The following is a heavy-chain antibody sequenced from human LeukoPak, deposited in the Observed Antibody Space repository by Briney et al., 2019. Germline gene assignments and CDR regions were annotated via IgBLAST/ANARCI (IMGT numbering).Heavy chain of an antibody. CDR1: GYSISSGYY. Sequence: SGTLCLTCTVSGYSISSGYYWGWIRQPPGKGLEWSGSIYHSGSTYYNPSLKSRVTISVDTSKNQFSLKVSSVTAADMAVYYCARDGMVLRPSHFQHWGRGTLVTVSS. J-gene: IGHJ1*01. V-gene: IGHV4-38-2*02. D-gene: IGHD3-10*01. CDR2: IYHSGST. CDR3: ARDGMVLRPSHFQH.